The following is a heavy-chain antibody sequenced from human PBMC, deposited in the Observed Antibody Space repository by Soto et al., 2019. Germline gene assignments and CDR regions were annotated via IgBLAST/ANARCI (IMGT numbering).Heavy chain of an antibody. Sequence: SETLSLTCIVSGGSISSSSYYWGWIRQPPGKGLEWIGSIYYSGSTYYNPSLKSRVTISVDTSKNQFSLKLSSVTAADTAVYYCARRDRGVVAASGIDYWGQGTLVTVSS. D-gene: IGHD2-15*01. CDR2: IYYSGST. CDR3: ARRDRGVVAASGIDY. CDR1: GGSISSSSYY. J-gene: IGHJ4*02. V-gene: IGHV4-39*01.